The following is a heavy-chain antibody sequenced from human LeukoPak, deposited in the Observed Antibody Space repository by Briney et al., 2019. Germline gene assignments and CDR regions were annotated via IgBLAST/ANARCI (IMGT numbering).Heavy chain of an antibody. CDR2: IRAYNVNT. D-gene: IGHD2-2*01. J-gene: IGHJ6*03. V-gene: IGHV1-18*01. CDR3: ARGVPAALLHYCYYYMDV. Sequence: ASGKGSCKASGYTFTSYGITSVRQAPGQGLEWMGWIRAYNVNTNYAQKLQGGVTMTTDTSTSTAYMKRRSLRSDDTAVYYCARGVPAALLHYCYYYMDVWGKGTTVTVSS. CDR1: GYTFTSYG.